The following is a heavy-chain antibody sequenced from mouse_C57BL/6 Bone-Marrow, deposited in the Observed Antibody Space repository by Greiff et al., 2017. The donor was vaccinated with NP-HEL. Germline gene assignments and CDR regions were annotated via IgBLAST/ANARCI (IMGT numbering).Heavy chain of an antibody. CDR3: ARGSYYGSSQAWFAY. CDR1: GYTFTSYW. J-gene: IGHJ3*01. D-gene: IGHD1-1*01. Sequence: QVQLQQPGAELVKPGASVKMSCKASGYTFTSYWITWVKQRPGQGLEWIGDIYPGSGSTNYTEKFKSKATLTVDTSSSTAYMQLSSLTSEDSAVYYCARGSYYGSSQAWFAYWGQGTLVTVSA. V-gene: IGHV1-55*01. CDR2: IYPGSGST.